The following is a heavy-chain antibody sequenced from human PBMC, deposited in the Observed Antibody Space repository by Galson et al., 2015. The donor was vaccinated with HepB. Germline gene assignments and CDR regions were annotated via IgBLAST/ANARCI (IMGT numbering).Heavy chain of an antibody. CDR2: IWYDGSKK. D-gene: IGHD6-13*01. CDR3: ARALSIAAVNWFDP. J-gene: IGHJ5*02. Sequence: SLRLSCAASGFIFSSYGMHWVRQAPGKGLEWVAVIWYDGSKKYYVDSVKGRFTISRDNSENTLYLQMNSLRAEDTAVYYCARALSIAAVNWFDPWGQGTLVAVSS. CDR1: GFIFSSYG. V-gene: IGHV3-33*01.